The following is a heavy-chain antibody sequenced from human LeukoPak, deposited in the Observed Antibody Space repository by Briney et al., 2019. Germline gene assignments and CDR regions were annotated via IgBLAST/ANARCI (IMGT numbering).Heavy chain of an antibody. CDR3: ARDLGVGATIKFGY. CDR1: GGTFSSYA. CDR2: IIPILGIA. V-gene: IGHV1-69*04. Sequence: SVKVSCKASGGTFSSYAISWVRQAPGQGLEWMGRIIPILGIANYAQEFQGRVTITADKSTSTAYMELSSLRSEDTAVYYCARDLGVGATIKFGYWGQGTLVTVSS. J-gene: IGHJ4*02. D-gene: IGHD1-26*01.